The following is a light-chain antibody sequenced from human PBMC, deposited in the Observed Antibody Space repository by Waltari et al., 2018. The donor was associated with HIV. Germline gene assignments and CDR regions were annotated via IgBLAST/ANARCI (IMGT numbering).Light chain of an antibody. Sequence: SFDLRQAPALSVSPGQTARITCSGDALAKQFCYWDQQKPGQAPVLVIYNDNERPAGIPQRFSGSSSGTTATLTISGVQAEDEADYYCQSVDSSVTYEVVFGGGTKLTVL. CDR3: QSVDSSVTYEVV. J-gene: IGLJ3*02. CDR2: NDN. CDR1: ALAKQF. V-gene: IGLV3-25*03.